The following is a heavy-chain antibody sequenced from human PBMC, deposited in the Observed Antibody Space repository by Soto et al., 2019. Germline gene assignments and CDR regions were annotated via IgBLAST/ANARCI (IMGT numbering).Heavy chain of an antibody. CDR1: GGTFSTYV. D-gene: IGHD6-13*01. V-gene: IGHV1-69*12. CDR3: TTGRIAAAASDCYYYGMDV. Sequence: QVQLVQSGAEVKKPGSSVKVSCKASGGTFSTYVISWVRQAPGQGLEWMGGIIPVFATTNYAQKFQGRVTITADESTRTGDMQLNSVRSEHTAVYYCTTGRIAAAASDCYYYGMDVGGQG. CDR2: IIPVFATT. J-gene: IGHJ6*02.